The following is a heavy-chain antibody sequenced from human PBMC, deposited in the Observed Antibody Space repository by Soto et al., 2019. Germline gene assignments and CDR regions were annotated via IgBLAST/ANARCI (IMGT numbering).Heavy chain of an antibody. CDR1: GDSVSSNSAS. CDR2: TYYRSKWYN. J-gene: IGHJ4*02. V-gene: IGHV6-1*01. D-gene: IGHD6-19*01. Sequence: SHTLSLTCVISGDSVSSNSASWNLIRQSPSRGLEWLGRTYYRSKWYNDYAVSLRSRITINPDTSKNQFSLQLDSMTPEDTAMYYCTRESVRGWSEYWGKGTLVTVSS. CDR3: TRESVRGWSEY.